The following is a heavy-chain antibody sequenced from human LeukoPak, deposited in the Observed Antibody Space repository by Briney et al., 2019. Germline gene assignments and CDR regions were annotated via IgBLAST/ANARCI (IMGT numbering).Heavy chain of an antibody. D-gene: IGHD6-13*01. J-gene: IGHJ4*02. CDR2: VKNDGST. Sequence: QPGGSLRLSCVVSGFTSGFTFSSRWMHWVRQAPGKGLVWVSLVKNDGSTNYADSVKGRFTVSRDNAENTLYLQMNNLRVEDTALYFCHPLGYTSNWGQGTLDTVSS. CDR3: HPLGYTSN. V-gene: IGHV3-74*01. CDR1: GFTFSSRW.